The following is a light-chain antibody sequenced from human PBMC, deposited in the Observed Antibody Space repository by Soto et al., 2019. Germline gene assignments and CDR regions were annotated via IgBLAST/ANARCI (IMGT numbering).Light chain of an antibody. J-gene: IGKJ5*01. CDR3: QQSYSTPPIT. CDR1: QTISSW. CDR2: KAS. V-gene: IGKV1-5*03. Sequence: DVHMTQSPSTLSGSVGDRVTITCRASQTISSWLAWYQKKPGKAPKLLIYKASTLKSGVPSRFSGSGSGTDLTLTISSLQTEDFATYYCQQSYSTPPITFGQGTRLEIK.